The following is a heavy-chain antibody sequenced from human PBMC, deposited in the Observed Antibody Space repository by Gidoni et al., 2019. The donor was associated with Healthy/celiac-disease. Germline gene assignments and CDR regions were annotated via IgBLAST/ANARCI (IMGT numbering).Heavy chain of an antibody. J-gene: IGHJ4*02. D-gene: IGHD1-26*01. V-gene: IGHV3-21*03. Sequence: ELQLVEYGGGLAQPGGSLRLPCAASGFTLGSYSMNWVRQAPGKGLGWGAYIRSSSSYKYYAEAVKGRVNISRDNAKNTLYLKMNSLRAEDTAVYYGARGLMTVGATLRDIDYWGQGTLVTVSS. CDR2: IRSSSSYK. CDR3: ARGLMTVGATLRDIDY. CDR1: GFTLGSYS.